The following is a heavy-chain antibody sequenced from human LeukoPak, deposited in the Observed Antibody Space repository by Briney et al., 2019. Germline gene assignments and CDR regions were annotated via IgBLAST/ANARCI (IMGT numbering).Heavy chain of an antibody. J-gene: IGHJ5*02. CDR3: ARTGGAGFDP. CDR2: ISTTGTFI. D-gene: IGHD2-21*01. CDR1: GFSFGSYS. Sequence: PGGSLRLSCAASGFSFGSYSMNWVRQTPERGLEWLSFISTTGTFIKYADSVRGRFNASRDNAKNSLYLHMNALRVEDTATYYCARTGGAGFDPWGQGTLVIVSS. V-gene: IGHV3-21*04.